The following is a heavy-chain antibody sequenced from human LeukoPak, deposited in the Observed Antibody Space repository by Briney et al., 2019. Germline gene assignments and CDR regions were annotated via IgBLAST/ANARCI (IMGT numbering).Heavy chain of an antibody. CDR2: IRYDGSNK. CDR1: GFTFSSYG. J-gene: IGHJ4*02. D-gene: IGHD6-13*01. CDR3: AKDFGRGQQLSHFDY. V-gene: IGHV3-30*02. Sequence: PGGSLRLSCAASGFTFSSYGMHWVRQAPGKGLEWVAFIRYDGSNKYYADSVKGRFTISRDNSKNTLYLQMNSLRAEDTAVYYCAKDFGRGQQLSHFDYWGQGTLVTVSS.